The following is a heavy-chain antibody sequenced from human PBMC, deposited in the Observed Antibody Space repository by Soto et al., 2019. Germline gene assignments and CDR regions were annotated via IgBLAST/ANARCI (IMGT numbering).Heavy chain of an antibody. Sequence: GGSLRLSCAAPGFTFSDYSISWIRQAPGKGLEWVSYISSSGTIIYHADSVKGRFTISRDNAKNSLFLQMNSLRAEDTAVYYCARGKSIFYVMDFWGKGTTVTVSS. CDR1: GFTFSDYS. CDR2: ISSSGTII. D-gene: IGHD2-15*01. J-gene: IGHJ6*04. V-gene: IGHV3-11*01. CDR3: ARGKSIFYVMDF.